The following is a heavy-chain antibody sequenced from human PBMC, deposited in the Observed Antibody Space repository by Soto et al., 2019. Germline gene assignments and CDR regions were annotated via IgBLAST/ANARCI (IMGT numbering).Heavy chain of an antibody. CDR1: GGTFSSYA. CDR2: IIPIFGTA. J-gene: IGHJ6*03. CDR3: AGGGSIVVATRRLMDV. D-gene: IGHD3-22*01. Sequence: SVKVSCKASGGTFSSYAISWVRQAPGQGLEWMGGIIPIFGTANYNPSLKSRVAISIDTQKNQFSLQPSSVTVADTAFYYCAGGGSIVVATRRLMDVWGKGTTVTVSS. V-gene: IGHV1-69*05.